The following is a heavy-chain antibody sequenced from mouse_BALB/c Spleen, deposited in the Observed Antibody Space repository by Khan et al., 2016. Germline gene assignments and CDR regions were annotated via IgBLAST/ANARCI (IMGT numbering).Heavy chain of an antibody. CDR1: GFNIKDTY. D-gene: IGHD2-4*01. J-gene: IGHJ3*01. CDR3: ARAYYDYWFAY. V-gene: IGHV14-3*02. Sequence: VQLQQSGAELVKPGASVKLSCTASGFNIKDTYMHWVKQRPEQGLEWIGKIDPANGNTKYDPNFQGKATITADTSSNTAYLQLSSLTSEDTAVYYGARAYYDYWFAYWGQGTLVTVSA. CDR2: IDPANGNT.